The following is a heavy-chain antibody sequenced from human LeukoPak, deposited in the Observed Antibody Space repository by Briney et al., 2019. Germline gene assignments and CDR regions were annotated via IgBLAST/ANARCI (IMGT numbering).Heavy chain of an antibody. Sequence: GESLKISCKGSGYSFTSYWIGWVRQMPGKGLEGMGIIYPGDSDTRYSPSFPGQVTISADKSISTAYLQWSSLKASDTAMYYCARHASSSGYYYFDYWGQGTLVTVSS. J-gene: IGHJ4*02. CDR1: GYSFTSYW. CDR2: IYPGDSDT. D-gene: IGHD3-22*01. CDR3: ARHASSSGYYYFDY. V-gene: IGHV5-51*01.